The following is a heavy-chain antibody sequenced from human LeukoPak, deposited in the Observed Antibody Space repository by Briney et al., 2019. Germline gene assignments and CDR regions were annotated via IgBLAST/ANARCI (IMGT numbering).Heavy chain of an antibody. CDR2: INPNSGGT. Sequence: ASVKVSCKASGYTFTGYYMHWVRQAPGQGLEWMGWINPNSGGTNYAQKFQGWVTMTRDTSISTAYMELSRLRSDDTAVYYCAMGNYYDRSGYYWFDPWGQGTLVTVSS. D-gene: IGHD3-22*01. J-gene: IGHJ5*02. CDR3: AMGNYYDRSGYYWFDP. CDR1: GYTFTGYY. V-gene: IGHV1-2*04.